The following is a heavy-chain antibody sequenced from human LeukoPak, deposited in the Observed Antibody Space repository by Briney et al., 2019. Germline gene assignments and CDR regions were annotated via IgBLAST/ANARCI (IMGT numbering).Heavy chain of an antibody. D-gene: IGHD4-17*01. CDR3: AREDYGRSRYYYGMDV. CDR2: IYSGGST. CDR1: GFTVSSNY. Sequence: GGSLRLSCAASGFTVSSNYMSWVRQAPGKGLEWVSAIYSGGSTNYADSVKGRFTISRDNSKNTLYLQMNSLRAEDTAVYYCAREDYGRSRYYYGMDVCGQGTTVTVSS. V-gene: IGHV3-66*01. J-gene: IGHJ6*02.